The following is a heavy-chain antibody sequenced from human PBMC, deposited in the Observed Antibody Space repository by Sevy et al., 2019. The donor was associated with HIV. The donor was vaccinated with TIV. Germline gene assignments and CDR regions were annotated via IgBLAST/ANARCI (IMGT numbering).Heavy chain of an antibody. J-gene: IGHJ6*02. CDR3: SKDINRGCDGINCYPYYYYFYGLDV. Sequence: GGSLRLSCAASGFPFNDHALHWVRQVPGKGLEWVSGISWNSRNVGYADSVKGRFTISRENANHFLYLEMNSLRPEDTAFYYCSKDINRGCDGINCYPYYYYFYGLDVWGQGTTVTVSS. CDR1: GFPFNDHA. V-gene: IGHV3-9*01. D-gene: IGHD2-21*01. CDR2: ISWNSRNV.